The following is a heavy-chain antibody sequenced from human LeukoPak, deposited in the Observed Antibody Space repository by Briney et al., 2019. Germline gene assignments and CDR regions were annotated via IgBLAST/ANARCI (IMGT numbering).Heavy chain of an antibody. CDR1: GFTFSSYS. Sequence: GSLRLSCAASGFTFSSYSMNWVRQAPGKGLEWVSSISSSSSYIYYADSVKGRFTISRDNAKNSLYLQMNSLRAEDTAVYYCASLEYSSSWYLFDYWGQGTLVTVSS. CDR3: ASLEYSSSWYLFDY. J-gene: IGHJ4*02. V-gene: IGHV3-21*01. CDR2: ISSSSSYI. D-gene: IGHD6-13*01.